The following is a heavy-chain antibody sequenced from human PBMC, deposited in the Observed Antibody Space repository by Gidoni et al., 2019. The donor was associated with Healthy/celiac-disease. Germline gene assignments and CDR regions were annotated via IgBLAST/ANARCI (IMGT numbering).Heavy chain of an antibody. J-gene: IGHJ6*02. CDR2: IWYDGSNK. Sequence: QVQLVESGGGVVQPGRSLRLSCAASGFTFSSYGMHWVRQAPGKGLELVAVIWYDGSNKYYADSVKGRFTISRDNSKNTLYLQMNSLRAEDTAVYYCARAGPVGATHLHYGMDVWGQGTTVTVSS. V-gene: IGHV3-33*01. CDR1: GFTFSSYG. D-gene: IGHD1-26*01. CDR3: ARAGPVGATHLHYGMDV.